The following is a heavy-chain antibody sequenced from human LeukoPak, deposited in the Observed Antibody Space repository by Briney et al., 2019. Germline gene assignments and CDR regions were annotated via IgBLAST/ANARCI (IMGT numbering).Heavy chain of an antibody. CDR2: IKEDGSEK. CDR3: ARENYDLANYRLFEY. CDR1: GSTFRSYW. J-gene: IGHJ4*02. D-gene: IGHD3-22*01. V-gene: IGHV3-7*03. Sequence: GGSLRLSCAASGSTFRSYWMSWVRQAPGKGLEWVANIKEDGSEKYYVDSVKGRFTISRDNAKNSLYLQMNSLRAEDTAVYYCARENYDLANYRLFEYWGRGTLVTVSS.